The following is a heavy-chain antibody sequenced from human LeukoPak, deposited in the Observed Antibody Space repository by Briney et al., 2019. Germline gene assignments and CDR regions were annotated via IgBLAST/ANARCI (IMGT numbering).Heavy chain of an antibody. CDR1: GVTFISYA. Sequence: PGTSLRLSCAASGVTFISYAIHWVRQPPGKGLEWVAFIRYRASDKYYADSVKGRFTISRDNAKNSLYLQMNSLRAEDTAVYYCAELGITMIGGVWGKGTTVTISS. D-gene: IGHD3-10*02. CDR3: AELGITMIGGV. V-gene: IGHV3-30*04. J-gene: IGHJ6*04. CDR2: IRYRASDK.